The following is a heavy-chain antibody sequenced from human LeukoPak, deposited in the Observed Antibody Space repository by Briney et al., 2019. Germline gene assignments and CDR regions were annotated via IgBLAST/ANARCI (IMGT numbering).Heavy chain of an antibody. Sequence: SVKVSCKASGGTFSSYAISWVRQAPGQGLEWMGGIIPIFGTANYAQKFQGRVTITADESTSTAYMELSSLRSEDTAVYYCRIVVVTADWYFDLWGRGTLVTVSS. V-gene: IGHV1-69*13. J-gene: IGHJ2*01. CDR3: RIVVVTADWYFDL. CDR2: IIPIFGTA. CDR1: GGTFSSYA. D-gene: IGHD3-22*01.